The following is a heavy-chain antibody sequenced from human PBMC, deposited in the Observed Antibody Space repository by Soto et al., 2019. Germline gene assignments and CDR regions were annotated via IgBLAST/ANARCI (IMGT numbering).Heavy chain of an antibody. CDR2: ISYDGSNK. Sequence: GGSLRLSCAASGFIFSTYAMHWVRQAPGKGLEWVAVISYDGSNKYHADSVKGRFTISRDNSKNTLYLQMNSLRVEDTALYYCARDRRDGKNLAYYGMDVWGQGTTVTVYS. J-gene: IGHJ6*02. V-gene: IGHV3-30-3*01. D-gene: IGHD2-21*01. CDR3: ARDRRDGKNLAYYGMDV. CDR1: GFIFSTYA.